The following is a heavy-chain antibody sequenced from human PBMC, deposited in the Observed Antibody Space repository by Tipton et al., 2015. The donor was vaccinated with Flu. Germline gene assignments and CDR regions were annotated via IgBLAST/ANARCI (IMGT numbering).Heavy chain of an antibody. D-gene: IGHD2/OR15-2a*01. CDR2: INHSGST. CDR3: ARRGLLWYFDL. CDR1: GRSFSGYY. J-gene: IGHJ2*01. Sequence: TLSLTCAVYGRSFSGYYWSWIRQPPGKGLEWIGEINHSGSTNYNPSLKSRVTISVDTSKNQFSLKLSSVTAADTAVYYCARRGLLWYFDLWGRGTLVTVSS. V-gene: IGHV4-34*01.